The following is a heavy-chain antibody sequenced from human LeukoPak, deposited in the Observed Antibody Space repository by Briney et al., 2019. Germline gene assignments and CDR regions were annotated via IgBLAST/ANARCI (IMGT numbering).Heavy chain of an antibody. CDR2: ISYDGSSE. Sequence: GRSLRLSSAASGFTFSSYGMHWVRQAPGKGLEWVAVISYDGSSEYYADSVQGRFTVARDNSKNTMYLQMNSLRAEGTAVYYCAKDFRDGYNHPSYYFDSWGQGTLVTVSS. CDR3: AKDFRDGYNHPSYYFDS. CDR1: GFTFSSYG. J-gene: IGHJ4*02. D-gene: IGHD5-24*01. V-gene: IGHV3-30*18.